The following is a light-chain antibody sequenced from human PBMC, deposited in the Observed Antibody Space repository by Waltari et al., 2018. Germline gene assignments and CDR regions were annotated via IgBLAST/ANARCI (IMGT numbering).Light chain of an antibody. V-gene: IGLV3-25*03. Sequence: SYDLTQPPSLSVSPGQTATIDCSGETLHKLNAYWYQQKPGQAPLLVISKDTERPSGIPERFSGSSSGTTVTLTISGVRAEDEGDYYCQSTDSSSTYTVFGGGTKLTVL. CDR1: TLHKLN. CDR3: QSTDSSSTYTV. CDR2: KDT. J-gene: IGLJ3*02.